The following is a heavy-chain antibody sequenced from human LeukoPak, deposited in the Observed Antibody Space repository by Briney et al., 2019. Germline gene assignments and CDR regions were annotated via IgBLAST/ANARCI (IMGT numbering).Heavy chain of an antibody. CDR2: IYYSGST. J-gene: IGHJ2*01. D-gene: IGHD1-26*01. CDR3: ARRGANSGSYSHFDL. V-gene: IGHV4-59*01. Sequence: KASETLSLTCTVSGGSISNCYGNWIRQPPGKGLEWIGNIYYSGSTNYNPSLKSRVTISVDTSKNQFSLKLSSLTAADTAVYYCARRGANSGSYSHFDLWGRGTLVTVSS. CDR1: GGSISNCY.